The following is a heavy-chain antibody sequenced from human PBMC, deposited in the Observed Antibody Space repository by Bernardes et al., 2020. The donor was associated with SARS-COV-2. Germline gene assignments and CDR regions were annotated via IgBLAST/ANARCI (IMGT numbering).Heavy chain of an antibody. CDR3: AIPPTNYDSYGMDV. D-gene: IGHD3-22*01. CDR2: INPNSGGT. J-gene: IGHJ6*02. CDR1: GYPFTGYY. V-gene: IGHV1-2*02. Sequence: ASVKVSCKASGYPFTGYYIHWVRQAPGQGLEWMGWINPNSGGTKYGQKFQGRVTMTRDTSISTAYMGLSSLTSDDTAVYYCAIPPTNYDSYGMDVWGQGTTVTVSS.